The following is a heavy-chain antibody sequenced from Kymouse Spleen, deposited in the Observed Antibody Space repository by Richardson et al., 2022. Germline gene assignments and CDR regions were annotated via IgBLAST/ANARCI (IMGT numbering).Heavy chain of an antibody. CDR3: ARQGLGKDWYFDL. J-gene: IGHJ2*01. CDR2: IYYSGST. Sequence: QLQLQESGPGLVKPSETLSLTCTVSGGSISSSSYYWGWIRQPPGKGLEWIGSIYYSGSTYYNPSLKSRVTISVDTSKNQFSLKLSSVTAADTAVYYCARQGLGKDWYFDLWGRGTLVTVSS. CDR1: GGSISSSSYY. V-gene: IGHV4-39*01. D-gene: IGHD7-27*02.